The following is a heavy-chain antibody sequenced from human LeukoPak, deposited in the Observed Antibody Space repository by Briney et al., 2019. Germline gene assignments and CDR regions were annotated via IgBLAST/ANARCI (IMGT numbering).Heavy chain of an antibody. CDR3: GRATDGSGGLYYGMDV. Sequence: PSETLSLTCAVSGYSISSDYYWGWIRQPPGKGLEWIGSIYHSGNTYYNPSLKSRVTISVDTSKNQYSLKLSSVTAADTAVYYCGRATDGSGGLYYGMDVWGRGTTVTVSS. CDR1: GYSISSDYY. D-gene: IGHD3-10*01. V-gene: IGHV4-38-2*01. CDR2: IYHSGNT. J-gene: IGHJ6*04.